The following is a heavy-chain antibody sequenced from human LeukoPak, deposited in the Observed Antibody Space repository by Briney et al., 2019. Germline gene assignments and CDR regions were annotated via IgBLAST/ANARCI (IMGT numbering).Heavy chain of an antibody. Sequence: ASVKVSCKASGYTFTNYGISWVRQAPGQGLEWMGWISAYKGNTNYAQKFQGRVTMTTDTSTSTAYMELRSLRSDDTAVYYCARDSWACAFDIWGQGTMVTVSS. CDR1: GYTFTNYG. CDR2: ISAYKGNT. CDR3: ARDSWACAFDI. V-gene: IGHV1-18*01. J-gene: IGHJ3*02. D-gene: IGHD3-16*01.